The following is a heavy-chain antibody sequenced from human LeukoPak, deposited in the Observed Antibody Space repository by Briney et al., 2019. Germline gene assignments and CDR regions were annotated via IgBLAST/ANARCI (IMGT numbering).Heavy chain of an antibody. CDR2: IYYSGST. Sequence: PSQTLSLTCTVSGGSISSGGYYWSWIRQHPGKGLVWIGYIYYSGSTYYNPSLKSRVTISVGTSKNQFSLKLSSVTAADTAVYYCARDQAVVVPAARAFDIWGQGTMVTVSS. V-gene: IGHV4-31*03. CDR3: ARDQAVVVPAARAFDI. D-gene: IGHD2-2*01. CDR1: GGSISSGGYY. J-gene: IGHJ3*02.